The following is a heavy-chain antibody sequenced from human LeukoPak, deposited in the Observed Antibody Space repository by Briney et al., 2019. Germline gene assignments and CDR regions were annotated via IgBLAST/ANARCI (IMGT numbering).Heavy chain of an antibody. Sequence: PGRSLRLSCAASGFTFDDYAMHWVRQAPGKGLEWVSSISSSSSYIYYADSVKGRFTISRDNAKNSLYLQMNSLRAEDTAVYYCARDKDIVVVPDYGMDVWGQGTTVTVSS. CDR3: ARDKDIVVVPDYGMDV. J-gene: IGHJ6*02. D-gene: IGHD2-2*01. V-gene: IGHV3-21*01. CDR2: ISSSSSYI. CDR1: GFTFDDYA.